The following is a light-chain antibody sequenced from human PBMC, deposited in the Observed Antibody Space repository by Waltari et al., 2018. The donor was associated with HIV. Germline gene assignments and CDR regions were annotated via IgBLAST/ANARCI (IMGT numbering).Light chain of an antibody. CDR2: YDS. CDR3: QVWDSSSDHVV. J-gene: IGLJ2*01. V-gene: IGLV3-21*04. CDR1: KIGSKS. Sequence: SYVLTQPPSVSVAPGKTARITCGGNKIGSKSVHWYQQKPGQAPVMVIYYDSDRPSVIPELFSGSNSGNTATLTIIGVEAGDEADYYCQVWDSSSDHVVFGGGTKLTVL.